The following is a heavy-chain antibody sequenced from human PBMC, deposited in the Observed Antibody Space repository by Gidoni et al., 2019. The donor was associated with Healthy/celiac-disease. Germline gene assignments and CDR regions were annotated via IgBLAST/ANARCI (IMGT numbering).Heavy chain of an antibody. CDR2: IIPILGIA. V-gene: IGHV1-69*04. CDR1: GGTFSSYA. Sequence: QIQLVQSGAEVTKPGSSVKVSCKASGGTFSSYAISWVRQPPGQGLEWMGRIIPILGIANYAQKFQGRGTITADKSTSTAYMELSSLRSEDTAVYYCARALGITGFDYWGQGTLVTVSS. CDR3: ARALGITGFDY. D-gene: IGHD7-27*01. J-gene: IGHJ4*02.